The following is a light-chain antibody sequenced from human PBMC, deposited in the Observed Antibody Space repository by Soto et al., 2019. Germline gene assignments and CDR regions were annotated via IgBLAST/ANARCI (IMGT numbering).Light chain of an antibody. V-gene: IGLV2-14*01. CDR2: EVS. CDR1: SSDVGGYNY. CDR3: NLYTGSSSSSG. J-gene: IGLJ1*01. Sequence: QSVLTQPASVSGSPGQSITISCTGTSSDVGGYNYVSWYQQHPGKAPKLMIYEVSNRPSAVSNRFSGCKSGNTAALTISGLQAEDEADYYCNLYTGSSSSSGFGPGTKVTVL.